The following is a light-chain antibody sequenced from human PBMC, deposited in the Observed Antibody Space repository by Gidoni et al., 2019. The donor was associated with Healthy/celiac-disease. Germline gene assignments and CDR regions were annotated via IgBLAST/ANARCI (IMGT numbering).Light chain of an antibody. CDR2: WAS. J-gene: IGKJ4*01. CDR1: QSVLYSSNNKNY. CDR3: QQYYSTPPLT. Sequence: VLTQSPAPLAVPLGERATINCKSSQSVLYSSNNKNYLAWYQQKPGQPPKLLIYWASTRESGVPDRFSGSGSGTDFTLTISSLQAEDVAVYYCQQYYSTPPLTFGGGTKVEIK. V-gene: IGKV4-1*01.